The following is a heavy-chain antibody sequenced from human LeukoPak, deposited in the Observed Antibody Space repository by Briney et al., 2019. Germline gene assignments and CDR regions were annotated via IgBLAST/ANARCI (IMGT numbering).Heavy chain of an antibody. CDR3: ARVSRRDGYNWDY. J-gene: IGHJ4*02. Sequence: PSETLSLTCAVYGGSFSGYYWSWIRQPAGKGLEWIGRIYTSGSTNYNPSLKSRVTMSVDTSKNQFSLKLSSVTAADTAVYYCARVSRRDGYNWDYWGQGTLVTVSS. CDR2: IYTSGST. V-gene: IGHV4-59*10. CDR1: GGSFSGYY. D-gene: IGHD5-24*01.